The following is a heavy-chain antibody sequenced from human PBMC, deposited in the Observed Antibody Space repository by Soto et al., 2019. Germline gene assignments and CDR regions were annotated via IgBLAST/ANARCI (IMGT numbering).Heavy chain of an antibody. V-gene: IGHV3-23*01. D-gene: IGHD5-12*01. CDR2: IGGSGATT. CDR3: AKDRLSSPCTWFDS. CDR1: GFTFDNYA. Sequence: EVQLLESGGGLVQPGGSLRLSCAASGFTFDNYAMSWVRQAPGKGLEWVSGIGGSGATTYYAHSVKGRFTISIDNSKNTLYLQMNSLRAEDTAVYYCAKDRLSSPCTWFDSWGQGTLVTVSS. J-gene: IGHJ5*01.